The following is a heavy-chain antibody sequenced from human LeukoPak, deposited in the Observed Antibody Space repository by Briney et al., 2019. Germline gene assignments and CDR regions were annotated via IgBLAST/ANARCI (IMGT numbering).Heavy chain of an antibody. CDR2: ISSSGSTI. V-gene: IGHV3-48*03. Sequence: GGSLRLSCAASGFTFSSYEMHWVRQAPGKGLEWVSYISSSGSTIYSADSVKGRFTISRDNAKNSLYLQMNSLRAEDTAVYYCARVHYNTAMVDIDYWGQGTLVTVSS. CDR1: GFTFSSYE. CDR3: ARVHYNTAMVDIDY. J-gene: IGHJ4*02. D-gene: IGHD5-18*01.